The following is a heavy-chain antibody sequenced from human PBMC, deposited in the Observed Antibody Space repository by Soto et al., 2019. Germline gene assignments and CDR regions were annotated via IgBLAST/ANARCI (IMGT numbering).Heavy chain of an antibody. CDR3: ARDGRAWARSL. CDR2: IYHSGST. Sequence: PSDTLSLISAASGSSISSSNWWSWVRQPPGKGLEWIGEIYHSGSTNYNPSLKSRVTISVDKSKNQFSLKLSSVTAADTAVYYCARDGRAWARSLWGRGTLVTVS. D-gene: IGHD2-15*01. CDR1: GSSISSSNW. V-gene: IGHV4-4*02. J-gene: IGHJ2*01.